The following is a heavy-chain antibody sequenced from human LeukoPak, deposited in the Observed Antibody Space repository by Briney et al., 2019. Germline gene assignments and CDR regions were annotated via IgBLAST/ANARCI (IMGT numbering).Heavy chain of an antibody. CDR1: GFTFSSYA. V-gene: IGHV3-53*01. CDR2: IYSGGST. J-gene: IGHJ4*02. Sequence: GGSLRLSCAASGFTFSSYAMSWVRQAPGKGLEWVSVIYSGGSTYHADSVKGRFTISRDNSKNTLYLQMNSLRAEDTAVYYCARKYCGGDCPLDYWGQGTLVTVSS. D-gene: IGHD2-21*02. CDR3: ARKYCGGDCPLDY.